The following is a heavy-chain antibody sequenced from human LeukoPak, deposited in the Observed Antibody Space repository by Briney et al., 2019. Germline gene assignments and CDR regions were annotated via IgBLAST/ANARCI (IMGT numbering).Heavy chain of an antibody. Sequence: GRSLRLSCAASGFTFSSYAMHWVRQAPGKGLEWVAVISYDGSNKYYADSVKGRFTISRDNSKNTLYLQMNSLRAEDTAVYYCARVRIKVAGDDAFDIWGQGTMVTVSS. J-gene: IGHJ3*02. D-gene: IGHD1-14*01. V-gene: IGHV3-30*04. CDR2: ISYDGSNK. CDR3: ARVRIKVAGDDAFDI. CDR1: GFTFSSYA.